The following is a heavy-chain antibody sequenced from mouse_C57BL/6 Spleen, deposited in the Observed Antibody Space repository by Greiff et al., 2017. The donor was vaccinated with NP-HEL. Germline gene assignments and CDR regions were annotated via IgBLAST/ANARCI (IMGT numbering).Heavy chain of an antibody. V-gene: IGHV5-6*01. CDR3: ARHDRYFDV. Sequence: EVKVVESGGDLVKPGGSLKLSCAASGFTFSSYGMSWVRQTPDKRLEWVATISSGGSYTYYPDSVKGRFTISRDNAKNTLYLQMSSLKSEDTAMYYCARHDRYFDVWGTGTTVTVSS. CDR2: ISSGGSYT. CDR1: GFTFSSYG. J-gene: IGHJ1*03.